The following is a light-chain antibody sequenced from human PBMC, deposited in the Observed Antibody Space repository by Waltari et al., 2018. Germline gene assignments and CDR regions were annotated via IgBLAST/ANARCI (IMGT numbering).Light chain of an antibody. CDR2: GVS. J-gene: IGLJ2*01. V-gene: IGLV2-14*01. CDR3: SSYTSSSTLV. Sequence: QSALTQPASVSGSPGQSITISCAGTSSDVGGYNYVSWYQQHPDKAPQLVIYGVSRRPPGVSSRFSGAKSGNTASLTISGLRAEDEADYYCSSYTSSSTLVFGGGTKVTVL. CDR1: SSDVGGYNY.